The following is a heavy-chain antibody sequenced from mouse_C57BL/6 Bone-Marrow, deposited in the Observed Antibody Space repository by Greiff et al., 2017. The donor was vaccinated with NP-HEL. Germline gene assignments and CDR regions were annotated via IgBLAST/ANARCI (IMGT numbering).Heavy chain of an antibody. D-gene: IGHD2-4*01. CDR3: AREDDYDGRDAMDY. J-gene: IGHJ4*01. Sequence: QVQLQQSGAELVKPGASVKLSCKASGHTFTSYWMQWVKQRPGQGLEWIGEIDPSDSYTNYNQKFKGKATLTVDTSSSTAYMQLSSLTSEDSAVYYCAREDDYDGRDAMDYWGQGTSVTVSS. CDR1: GHTFTSYW. V-gene: IGHV1-50*01. CDR2: IDPSDSYT.